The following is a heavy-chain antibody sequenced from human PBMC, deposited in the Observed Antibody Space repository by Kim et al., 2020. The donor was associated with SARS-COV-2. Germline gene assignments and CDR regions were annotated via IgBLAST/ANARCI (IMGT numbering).Heavy chain of an antibody. J-gene: IGHJ6*02. CDR2: INHSGST. CDR3: ARALLWFGESNSYYYGMDV. D-gene: IGHD3-10*01. Sequence: SETLSLTCAVYGGSFSGYYWSWIRQPPGEGLEWIGEINHSGSTNYNPSLKSRVTISVDTSKNQFSLKLSSVTAADTAVYYCARALLWFGESNSYYYGMDVWGQGTTVTVSS. CDR1: GGSFSGYY. V-gene: IGHV4-34*01.